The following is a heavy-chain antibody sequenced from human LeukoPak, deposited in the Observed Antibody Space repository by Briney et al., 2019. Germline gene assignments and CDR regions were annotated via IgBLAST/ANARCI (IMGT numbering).Heavy chain of an antibody. CDR3: ARGVEYSSSPKDWYFDL. CDR1: GYTFTGYY. V-gene: IGHV1-2*02. CDR2: INPNSGGT. J-gene: IGHJ2*01. D-gene: IGHD6-6*01. Sequence: GASVKLSCKASGYTFTGYYMHWVRQAPGQGLEWMGWINPNSGGTNYAQKFQGRVTMTRDTSISTAYMELSRLRSDDTAVYYCARGVEYSSSPKDWYFDLWGRGTLVTVSS.